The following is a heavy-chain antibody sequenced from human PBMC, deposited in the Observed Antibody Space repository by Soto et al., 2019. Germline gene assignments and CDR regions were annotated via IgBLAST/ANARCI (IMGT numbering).Heavy chain of an antibody. V-gene: IGHV1-3*01. Sequence: GASVKVSCKASGYTFTSYAMHWVRQAPGQRLEWMGWIDAGNGNTKYSQKFQGRVTITRDTSASTAYMELSSLRSEDTAVYYCARVGAAAGPHYFDYWGQGTLVTASS. CDR2: IDAGNGNT. CDR1: GYTFTSYA. CDR3: ARVGAAAGPHYFDY. J-gene: IGHJ4*02. D-gene: IGHD6-13*01.